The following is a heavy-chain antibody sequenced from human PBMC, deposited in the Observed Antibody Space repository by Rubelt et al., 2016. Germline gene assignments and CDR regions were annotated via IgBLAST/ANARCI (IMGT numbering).Heavy chain of an antibody. Sequence: EVQLVESGGGLVQPGGSLRLSCSASGFSFTTAGMTWIRQAPGKGLEWVSTIVYSGDHQYYADSVKGRFTVSRDNARNALFRQMSSLGADDTAVYYCAREGSEWSRDYWGQGTLVTVSS. V-gene: IGHV3-21*01. CDR3: AREGSEWSRDY. D-gene: IGHD3-10*01. J-gene: IGHJ4*02. CDR1: GFSFTTAG. CDR2: IVYSGDHQ.